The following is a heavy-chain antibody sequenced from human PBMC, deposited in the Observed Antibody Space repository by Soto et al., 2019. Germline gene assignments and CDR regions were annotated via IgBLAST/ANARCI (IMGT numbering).Heavy chain of an antibody. V-gene: IGHV3-53*01. D-gene: IGHD3-10*01. Sequence: GGSLRLSCAASGFTVSSNYMSWVRQAPGKGLEWVSVIYSGGSTYYADSVKGRFTISRDNSKNTLYLQMNSLRAEDTAVYYCARVSYYGSGSYYRALDYYYYGMDVWGQGTTVTVSS. J-gene: IGHJ6*02. CDR3: ARVSYYGSGSYYRALDYYYYGMDV. CDR2: IYSGGST. CDR1: GFTVSSNY.